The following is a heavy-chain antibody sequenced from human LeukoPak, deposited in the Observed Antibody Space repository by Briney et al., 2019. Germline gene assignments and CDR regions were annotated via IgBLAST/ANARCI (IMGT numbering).Heavy chain of an antibody. Sequence: SETLSLTCTVSGGSISSSSYYWGWIRQPPGKGLEWIGSIYYSGSTYYNPSLKSRVTISVDTSKNQFSLKLSSVTAADTAVYYCAREGGWLQLPDLWGRGTLVTVSS. CDR3: AREGGWLQLPDL. D-gene: IGHD5-24*01. V-gene: IGHV4-39*07. CDR1: GGSISSSSYY. J-gene: IGHJ2*01. CDR2: IYYSGST.